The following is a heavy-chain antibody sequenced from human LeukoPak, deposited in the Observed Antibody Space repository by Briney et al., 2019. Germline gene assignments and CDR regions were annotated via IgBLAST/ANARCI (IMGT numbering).Heavy chain of an antibody. D-gene: IGHD6-13*01. CDR1: GFTFSDTW. CDR2: INKDGGQK. CDR3: ARLDEIAAAGTVAFDI. Sequence: GGSLRLSCAASGFTFSDTWLSWVRQAPGKGLEWVANINKDGGQKYYVDSVKGRFTISRDNAKNSLYLQMNSLRAEDTAVYYCARLDEIAAAGTVAFDIWGQGTMVTVSS. V-gene: IGHV3-7*01. J-gene: IGHJ3*02.